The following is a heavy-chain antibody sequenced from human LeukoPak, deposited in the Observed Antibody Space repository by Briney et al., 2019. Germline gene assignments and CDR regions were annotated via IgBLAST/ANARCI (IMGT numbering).Heavy chain of an antibody. CDR1: GFTFTYYA. CDR3: AKASGYSSSWSFDY. CDR2: IRYDGTNK. V-gene: IGHV3-30*02. J-gene: IGHJ4*02. Sequence: GGSLRPSCAASGFTFTYYAIHWVRQAPGKGLEWVAFIRYDGTNKNYADSVKGRFTISRDNSKNTLYLQMNSLRVEDTAVYYCAKASGYSSSWSFDYWGQGTLVTVSS. D-gene: IGHD6-13*01.